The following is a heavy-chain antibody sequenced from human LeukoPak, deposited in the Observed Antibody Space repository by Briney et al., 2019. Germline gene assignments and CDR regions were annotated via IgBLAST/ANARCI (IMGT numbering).Heavy chain of an antibody. J-gene: IGHJ3*02. V-gene: IGHV3-9*01. CDR3: AKGVGYYDSSGYYPDAFDI. D-gene: IGHD3-22*01. CDR1: GFTFDDYA. CDR2: ISWNSGSI. Sequence: GGSLRLSCAASGFTFDDYAMHWVRQAPGKGLEWVSGISWNSGSIGYADSVKGRFTTSRDNAKNSLYLQMNSLRAEDTALYYCAKGVGYYDSSGYYPDAFDIWGQGTMVTVSS.